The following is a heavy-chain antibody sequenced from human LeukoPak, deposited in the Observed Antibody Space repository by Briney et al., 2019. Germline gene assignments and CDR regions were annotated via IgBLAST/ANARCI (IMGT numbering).Heavy chain of an antibody. CDR2: ISGSGGST. CDR3: AKDVRFLEWLDPFDY. Sequence: GGSLRLSCAASGFTFSSYAVSWVRQAPGKGLEWVSAISGSGGSTYYADSVKGRFTISRDNSKNTLYLQMNSLRAEDTAVYYCAKDVRFLEWLDPFDYWGQGTLVTVSS. J-gene: IGHJ4*02. D-gene: IGHD3-3*01. CDR1: GFTFSSYA. V-gene: IGHV3-23*01.